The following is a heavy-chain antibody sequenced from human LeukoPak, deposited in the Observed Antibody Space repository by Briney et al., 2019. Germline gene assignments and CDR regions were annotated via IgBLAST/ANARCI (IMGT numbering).Heavy chain of an antibody. CDR1: GFTFSDYY. V-gene: IGHV3-11*04. CDR2: ISSSGSAI. Sequence: GGSLRLSCAASGFTFSDYYMSWIRQAPGKGLELVSYISSSGSAIYYADSVKGRLTISRDNAKNSLYLQMNSLRAEDTAVYYCARDRHQLLFNPLDYWGQGTLVTVSS. J-gene: IGHJ4*02. D-gene: IGHD2-2*01. CDR3: ARDRHQLLFNPLDY.